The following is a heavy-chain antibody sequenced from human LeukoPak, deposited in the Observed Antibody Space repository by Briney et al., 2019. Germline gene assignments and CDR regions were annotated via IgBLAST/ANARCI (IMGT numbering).Heavy chain of an antibody. V-gene: IGHV1-2*02. Sequence: ATVKVSFKASGYTFTGYYMHWVRQAPGQGLEWMGWINPNSGGTNYAQKFQGRVTMTRDTSISTAYMELSRLRSDDTAVYYCARAEDIVVVPAYYYYGMDVWGQGTTVTVSS. D-gene: IGHD2-2*01. CDR1: GYTFTGYY. CDR3: ARAEDIVVVPAYYYYGMDV. J-gene: IGHJ6*02. CDR2: INPNSGGT.